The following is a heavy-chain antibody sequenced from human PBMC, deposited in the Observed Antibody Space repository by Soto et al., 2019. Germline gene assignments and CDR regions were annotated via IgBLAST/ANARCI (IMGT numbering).Heavy chain of an antibody. D-gene: IGHD3-3*01. J-gene: IGHJ6*02. CDR3: ARGEWFVRGYGMDV. V-gene: IGHV4-59*08. CDR1: GVSMISYY. CDR2: IYYAGST. Sequence: SETLSLTCTVSGVSMISYYWSWIRQPPGRGLEWIGFIYYAGSTKYNPSLNSRVTISVDTSKNQFSLTVTSVTAADTAVYYCARGEWFVRGYGMDVWGRGTTVTVSS.